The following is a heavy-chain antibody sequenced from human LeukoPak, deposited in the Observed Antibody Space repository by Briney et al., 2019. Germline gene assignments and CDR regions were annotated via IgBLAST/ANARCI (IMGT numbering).Heavy chain of an antibody. V-gene: IGHV3-23*01. CDR3: AKLALVPAAIPGYFDS. Sequence: GGSLRLSCAASGLTFSDFWMHWVRQAPGKELEWVSAISGGGDTTYYADSVRGRFTVSRDNSKNTLYLQMNSLRAEDTSVYYCAKLALVPAAIPGYFDSWGQGTLVTVSS. CDR1: GLTFSDFW. CDR2: ISGGGDTT. J-gene: IGHJ4*02. D-gene: IGHD2-2*01.